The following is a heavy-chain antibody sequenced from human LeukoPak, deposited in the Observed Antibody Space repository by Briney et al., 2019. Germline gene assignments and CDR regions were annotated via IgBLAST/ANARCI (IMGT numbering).Heavy chain of an antibody. CDR1: GGSFSSYY. CDR2: IYYSGST. J-gene: IGHJ5*02. D-gene: IGHD1-1*01. V-gene: IGHV4-59*01. Sequence: SETLSLTCAVYGGSFSSYYWSWIRQPPGKGLEWIGYIYYSGSTNYNPSLKSRVTISVDTSKNQFSLKLSSVTAADTAVYYCARVNGGYYWFDPWGQGTLVTVSS. CDR3: ARVNGGYYWFDP.